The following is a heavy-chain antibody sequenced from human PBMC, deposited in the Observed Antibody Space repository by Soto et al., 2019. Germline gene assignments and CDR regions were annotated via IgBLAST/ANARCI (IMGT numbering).Heavy chain of an antibody. V-gene: IGHV1-46*01. CDR1: GDTFTSYY. CDR3: ARDLPIFGVVIHYYYYGMDV. D-gene: IGHD3-3*01. Sequence: GASVKVSCKASGDTFTSYYMHWVRQATGQGLEWMGIINPSGGSTSYAQKFQGRVTMTRDTSTSTVYMELSSLRSEDTAVYYCARDLPIFGVVIHYYYYGMDVWGQGTTVTVSS. J-gene: IGHJ6*02. CDR2: INPSGGST.